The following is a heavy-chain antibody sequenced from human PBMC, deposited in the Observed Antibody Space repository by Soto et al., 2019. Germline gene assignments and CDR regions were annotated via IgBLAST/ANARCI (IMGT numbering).Heavy chain of an antibody. V-gene: IGHV3-74*01. CDR2: IDSDGSDT. CDR3: VRDHMGVGIDY. Sequence: EVQLVESGGGLVQPGGSLRLSCAASGFMFSSYWMHWVRQAPGKGPVWVSHIDSDGSDTTYADSVKGRFTISRDNAKNTLYLQMNSLRAEDTAVYYCVRDHMGVGIDYWGRGTLVTVSS. J-gene: IGHJ4*02. CDR1: GFMFSSYW. D-gene: IGHD1-26*01.